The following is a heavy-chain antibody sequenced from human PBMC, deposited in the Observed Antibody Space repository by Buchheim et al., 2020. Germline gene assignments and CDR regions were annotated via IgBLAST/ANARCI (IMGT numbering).Heavy chain of an antibody. CDR1: GFTFSSYA. Sequence: QVQLVESGGGVVQPGRSLRLSCAASGFTFSSYAMHWVRQAPGKGLEWVAVISYDGSNKYYADSVKGRFTISRDNSKNTLYLQMNSLRAEDTAVYYCAGDNSRYSSSWYRRYYYGMDVWGQGTT. CDR3: AGDNSRYSSSWYRRYYYGMDV. D-gene: IGHD6-13*01. CDR2: ISYDGSNK. J-gene: IGHJ6*02. V-gene: IGHV3-30*04.